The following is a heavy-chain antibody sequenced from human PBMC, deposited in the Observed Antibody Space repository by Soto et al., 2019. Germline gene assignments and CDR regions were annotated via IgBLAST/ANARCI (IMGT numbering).Heavy chain of an antibody. V-gene: IGHV3-74*01. Sequence: EVQLVESGGGLVQPGGSLTLSCAASGFTFSSYWMHWVRQAPGKGLVWVARSISDGSGTIYADSVKGRLTISRDNARNALYLQMNSLRAEDTAVYFCARGDGDYYDGNGYLGRHWGQGTLVTVSS. D-gene: IGHD3-22*01. CDR2: SISDGSGT. CDR1: GFTFSSYW. CDR3: ARGDGDYYDGNGYLGRH. J-gene: IGHJ4*02.